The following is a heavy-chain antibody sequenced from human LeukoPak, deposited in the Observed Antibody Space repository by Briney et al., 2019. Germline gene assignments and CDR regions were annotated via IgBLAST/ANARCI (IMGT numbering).Heavy chain of an antibody. J-gene: IGHJ4*02. CDR3: ARDQAGGSYTFDY. Sequence: GGSLRLSCAASGFTFSSYWMQWVRQAPGKGLVWVSRINSDGSSTSYADSVKGRFTISRDNAKNTLYLQMNSLRAEDTAVYYCARDQAGGSYTFDYWGQGTLVTVSS. CDR1: GFTFSSYW. D-gene: IGHD1-26*01. V-gene: IGHV3-74*01. CDR2: INSDGSST.